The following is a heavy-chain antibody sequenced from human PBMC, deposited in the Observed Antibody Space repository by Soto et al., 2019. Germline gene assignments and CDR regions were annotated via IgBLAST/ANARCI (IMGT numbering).Heavy chain of an antibody. CDR3: ATHPGGGGY. Sequence: EVQLVESGGGLIQPGGSLRLSCAVSGFTVSNHYMSWVRQAPGKGLEGVSVIYSGGYTAYGDSVKGRFTISRDNSKNTLILQKNTLGPDDTAMDSGATHPGGGGYWGQGTLVTVSS. CDR2: IYSGGYT. D-gene: IGHD3-10*01. CDR1: GFTVSNHY. V-gene: IGHV3-53*01. J-gene: IGHJ4*02.